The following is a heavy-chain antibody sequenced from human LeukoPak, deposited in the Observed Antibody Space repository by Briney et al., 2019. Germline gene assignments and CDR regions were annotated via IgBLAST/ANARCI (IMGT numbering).Heavy chain of an antibody. CDR3: ARERYQLRAGY. V-gene: IGHV3-30*04. D-gene: IGHD2-2*01. CDR2: ISYDGSNK. CDR1: GSTLSSYA. J-gene: IGHJ4*02. Sequence: GGSLRLSCAASGSTLSSYAMHWVRQAPGKGLEWVAVISYDGSNKYYADSVKGRFTISRDNSKNTLYLQMNSLRAEDTAVYYCARERYQLRAGYWGQGTLVTVSS.